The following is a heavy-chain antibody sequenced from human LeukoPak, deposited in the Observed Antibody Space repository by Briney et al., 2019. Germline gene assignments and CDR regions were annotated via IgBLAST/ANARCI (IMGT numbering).Heavy chain of an antibody. CDR1: GFTFSLYG. D-gene: IGHD2-2*01. J-gene: IGHJ4*02. CDR3: AKDQISMPDGY. V-gene: IGHV3-23*01. CDR2: IGGSAGKT. Sequence: PGGSLRLSCAASGFTFSLYGMSWVRQTPGKGLEWVSSIGGSAGKTYYADSVKGRFTISRDDSKDTLYLQMNSLRAEDTALYYCAKDQISMPDGYWGPGTLVTVSS.